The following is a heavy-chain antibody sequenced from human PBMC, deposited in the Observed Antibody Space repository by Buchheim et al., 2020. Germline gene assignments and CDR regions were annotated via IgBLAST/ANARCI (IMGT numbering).Heavy chain of an antibody. D-gene: IGHD6-13*01. J-gene: IGHJ6*02. CDR1: GYSFTSYW. CDR3: ARRAPLAAAGTYYYYYGMDV. V-gene: IGHV5-10-1*03. Sequence: EVQLVQSGAEVKKPGESLRISCKGSGYSFTSYWISWVRQMPGKGLEWMGRIDPSDSYTNYSPSFQGHVTISADKYISNAYPQWSSLKASDTAMYYCARRAPLAAAGTYYYYYGMDVWGQGTT. CDR2: IDPSDSYT.